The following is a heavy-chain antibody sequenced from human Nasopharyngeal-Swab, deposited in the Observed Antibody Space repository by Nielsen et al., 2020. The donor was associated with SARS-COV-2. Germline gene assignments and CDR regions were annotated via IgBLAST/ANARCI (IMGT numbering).Heavy chain of an antibody. CDR3: ARVGGYYDSSGYGGDFDY. D-gene: IGHD3-22*01. CDR2: ISSSSSYI. J-gene: IGHJ4*02. V-gene: IGHV3-21*01. CDR1: GFTFSSYS. Sequence: GESLKISCAASGFTFSSYSMNWVRQAPGKGLEWVSSISSSSSYIYYADSVKGRFTISRDNAKNSLYLQMNSPRAEDTAVYYCARVGGYYDSSGYGGDFDYWGQGTLVTVSS.